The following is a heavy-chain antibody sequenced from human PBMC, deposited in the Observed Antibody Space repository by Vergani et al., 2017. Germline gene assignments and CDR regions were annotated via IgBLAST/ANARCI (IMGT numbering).Heavy chain of an antibody. CDR2: IRYDGSNK. V-gene: IGHV3-30*02. Sequence: QVQLVESGGGVVQPGGSLRLSCAASGFTFSSYGMHWVRQAPGKGLEWVAFIRYDGSNKYYADSVKGRFTSSRDNSKNTLYLQMNSLRAEDTAVYYCAKDDLSYSSGYFDYWGQGTLVTVSS. CDR3: AKDDLSYSSGYFDY. CDR1: GFTFSSYG. J-gene: IGHJ4*02. D-gene: IGHD3-22*01.